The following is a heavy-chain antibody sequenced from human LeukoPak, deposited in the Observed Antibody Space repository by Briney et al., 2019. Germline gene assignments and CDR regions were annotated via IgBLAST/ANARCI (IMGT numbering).Heavy chain of an antibody. CDR3: AKGSLWQWLVRAAFDI. V-gene: IGHV3-30*04. CDR2: ISYDGSNI. Sequence: GGSLRLSCAASGFDFNNYVMHWVRQAPGKGLEWVAVISYDGSNIYYSDSVKGRFTISRDNSKNTVYVQMSSLRPEDTAVYYCAKGSLWQWLVRAAFDIWGQGTMVTVSS. CDR1: GFDFNNYV. J-gene: IGHJ3*02. D-gene: IGHD6-19*01.